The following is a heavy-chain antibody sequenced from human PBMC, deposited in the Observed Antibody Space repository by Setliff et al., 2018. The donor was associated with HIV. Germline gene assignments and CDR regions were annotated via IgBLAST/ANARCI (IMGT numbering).Heavy chain of an antibody. V-gene: IGHV1-2*02. CDR3: ARDKYYDSSANYFDR. Sequence: ASVKVSCKASGYSFTGFYIHWVRQAPGQGLEWMGWMNPNTGDTNFAQKFQDRLTMARDTSIRTAYMELSRLTSDDTAVYFCARDKYYDSSANYFDRWVQGTLVTVSS. CDR1: GYSFTGFY. D-gene: IGHD3-22*01. CDR2: MNPNTGDT. J-gene: IGHJ5*02.